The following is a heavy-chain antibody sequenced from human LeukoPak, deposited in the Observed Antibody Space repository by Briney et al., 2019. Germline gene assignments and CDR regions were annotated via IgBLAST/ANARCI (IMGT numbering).Heavy chain of an antibody. V-gene: IGHV4-59*13. CDR1: GGSISSYF. D-gene: IGHD6-19*01. Sequence: PSETLSLTCTVSGGSISSYFWSWMRQPPGKGLEWIGNIYNRGTTNYSPSLNSRVTMSVDTSKNQLSLQLTSVTAADTAVYYCTKATQWLAFDYWGRGTLVTVSS. CDR2: IYNRGTT. J-gene: IGHJ4*02. CDR3: TKATQWLAFDY.